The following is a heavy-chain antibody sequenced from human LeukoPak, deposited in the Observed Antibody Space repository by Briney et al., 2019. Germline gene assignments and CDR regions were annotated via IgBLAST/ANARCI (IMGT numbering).Heavy chain of an antibody. CDR3: GRGHFGLDV. V-gene: IGHV3-11*06. CDR1: GFTFGDHY. J-gene: IGHJ6*04. CDR2: ITNSGRDA. Sequence: GGSLRLSCAASGFTFGDHYMTWIRQAPGKGLEWVSYITNSGRDADYSDSVRGRFTTSRDNAKNSLYLQMNSLRPEDTAIYYCGRGHFGLDVWGKGTTVTVSS.